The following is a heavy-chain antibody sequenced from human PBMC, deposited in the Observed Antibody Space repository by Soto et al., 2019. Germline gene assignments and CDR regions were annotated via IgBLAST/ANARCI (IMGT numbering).Heavy chain of an antibody. CDR2: ITWNSGYI. CDR1: GFTFDDYA. J-gene: IGHJ4*02. Sequence: GGSLRLSCAASGFTFDDYAMHWVRQAPGKGLEWVSYITWNSGYIGYADSVKGRFTISRDNANNSLYLQMNSLKPEDTAFYYWAKALYGSSSSPIDYWGQGTLVTVSS. D-gene: IGHD6-13*01. CDR3: AKALYGSSSSPIDY. V-gene: IGHV3-9*01.